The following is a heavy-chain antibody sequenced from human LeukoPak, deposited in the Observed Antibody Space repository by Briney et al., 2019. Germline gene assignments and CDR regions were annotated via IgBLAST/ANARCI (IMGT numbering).Heavy chain of an antibody. J-gene: IGHJ6*02. CDR1: GYTFTSYY. Sequence: ASVKVSCKASGYTFTSYYMHWVRQAPGQGLEWMGIINPSGGSTSYAQKFQGRVTMTRDTSTSTVYKELSSLRSEDTAVYYCARSLGSSEGYYYYGMDVWGQGTTVTVSS. V-gene: IGHV1-46*01. D-gene: IGHD6-19*01. CDR3: ARSLGSSEGYYYYGMDV. CDR2: INPSGGST.